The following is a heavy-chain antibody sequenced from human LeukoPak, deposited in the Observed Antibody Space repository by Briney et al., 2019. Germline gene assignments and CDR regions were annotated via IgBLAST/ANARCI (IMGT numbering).Heavy chain of an antibody. V-gene: IGHV4-4*07. Sequence: SETLSLTCTVSGDSISSYYWSWIRQPAGKGLEWIGRIYTSGSTNYNPSLKSRVTMSVDTSKNQFSLKLSSVTAADTAVYYCARDLTLSSGSRGDYYYGMDVWGQGTTVTVSS. CDR1: GDSISSYY. J-gene: IGHJ6*02. CDR3: ARDLTLSSGSRGDYYYGMDV. CDR2: IYTSGST. D-gene: IGHD6-19*01.